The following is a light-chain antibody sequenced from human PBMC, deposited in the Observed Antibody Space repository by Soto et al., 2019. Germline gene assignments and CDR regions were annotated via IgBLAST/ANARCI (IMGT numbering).Light chain of an antibody. CDR2: DVS. Sequence: QSALTQPASVSGSPGQSITISCTGTSSDVGGYDYVSWYQHHPGEAPKLMIYDVSNRPSGVSNRFSGSKSGNTASLTISGLQAEDEADYYCSSHTSTSIPPYVFGTGTKVTVL. J-gene: IGLJ1*01. CDR1: SSDVGGYDY. V-gene: IGLV2-14*03. CDR3: SSHTSTSIPPYV.